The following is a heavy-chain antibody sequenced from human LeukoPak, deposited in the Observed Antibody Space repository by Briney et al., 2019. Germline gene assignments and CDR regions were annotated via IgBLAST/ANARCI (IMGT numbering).Heavy chain of an antibody. V-gene: IGHV1-2*02. J-gene: IGHJ4*02. D-gene: IGHD1-7*01. CDR2: INPNSGGT. CDR3: ARGVTGNTRVDF. CDR1: GYTFTDYY. Sequence: ASVKVSCKASGYTFTDYYMEWVRQAPGQGLEWMGWINPNSGGTNYAQKFQGRVTMTRDTSISTAYMELSSLRSDDTAVYYCARGVTGNTRVDFWGQGTLVTVSS.